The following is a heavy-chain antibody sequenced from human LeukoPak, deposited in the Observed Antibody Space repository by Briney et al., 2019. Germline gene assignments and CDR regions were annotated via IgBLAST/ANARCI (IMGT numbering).Heavy chain of an antibody. CDR3: AKDLSSGWCDY. Sequence: GRCLRLSCAASGFTFSSYGMHWVRQAPGKGLEWVAVISYDGSNKYYADSVKGRFAISRDNSKNTLYLQMNSLRAEDTAVYYCAKDLSSGWCDYWGQGTLVTVSS. CDR2: ISYDGSNK. J-gene: IGHJ4*02. D-gene: IGHD6-19*01. CDR1: GFTFSSYG. V-gene: IGHV3-30*18.